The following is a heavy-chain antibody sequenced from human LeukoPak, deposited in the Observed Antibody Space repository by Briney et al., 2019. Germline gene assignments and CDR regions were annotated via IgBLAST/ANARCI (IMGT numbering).Heavy chain of an antibody. CDR1: GLPIADFA. Sequence: GGSLRLSCVASGLPIADFAMHWVRQAPGKGLEWVSLISGDGVSTFYADSVKGRFSISRDNSKNSLSLEMNSLRTEDTAMYYCARESGKFDYWGQGTLVTVSS. CDR2: ISGDGVST. J-gene: IGHJ4*02. V-gene: IGHV3-43*02. CDR3: ARESGKFDY.